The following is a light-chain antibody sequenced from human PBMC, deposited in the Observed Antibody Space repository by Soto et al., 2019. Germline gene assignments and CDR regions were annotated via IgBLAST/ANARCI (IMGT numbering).Light chain of an antibody. CDR2: GTF. CDR1: QDIKTY. CDR3: QQLSSYPLT. V-gene: IGKV1-9*01. Sequence: IQLTQSPSSLSASVGDRVSITCRASQDIKTYLAWYQQKQGKAPKLLISGTFTLQSGVPSRFNGSGSGTDFTLTISRLQPEDFATYYCQQLSSYPLTFGGGTKVEIK. J-gene: IGKJ4*01.